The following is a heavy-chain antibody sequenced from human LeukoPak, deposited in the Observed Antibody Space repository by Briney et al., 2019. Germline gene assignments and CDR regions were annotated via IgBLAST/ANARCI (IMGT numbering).Heavy chain of an antibody. CDR1: GYAFNTYG. CDR3: AKDPSSGWYRWSMDV. J-gene: IGHJ6*02. V-gene: IGHV7-4-1*02. D-gene: IGHD6-19*01. Sequence: ASVKVSCKASGYAFNTYGMNWVRQAPGQGLEWMGWINTNTGNPTYAQDFTGRFVFSLDTSVSTAYLQISSLKAEDTAVYYCAKDPSSGWYRWSMDVWGQGTTVTVSS. CDR2: INTNTGNP.